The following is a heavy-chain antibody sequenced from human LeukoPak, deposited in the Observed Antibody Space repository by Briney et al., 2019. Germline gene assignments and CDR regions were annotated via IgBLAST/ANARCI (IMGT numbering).Heavy chain of an antibody. J-gene: IGHJ4*02. CDR2: ISYDGSNK. CDR3: ARDLYSSV. Sequence: GGSLRLSCAASGFTFSSYAMHWVRQAPGKGLEWAAVISYDGSNKYYADSVKGRFTISRDNSKNTLYLQMNSLRAEDTAVYYCARDLYSSVWGQGTLVTVSS. D-gene: IGHD6-25*01. CDR1: GFTFSSYA. V-gene: IGHV3-30-3*01.